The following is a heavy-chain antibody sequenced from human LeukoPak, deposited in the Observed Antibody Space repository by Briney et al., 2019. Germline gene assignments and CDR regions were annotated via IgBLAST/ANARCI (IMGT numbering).Heavy chain of an antibody. D-gene: IGHD4-17*01. V-gene: IGHV4-4*02. Sequence: SGTLSLTCAVSGDSISRGDWWRWVRQPPGKGLEWIGEIFHTGTTSYNPSLESRVTLSVDKSTNEFSLRLTSVTAADTAIYYCARTLTTSFDYWGQGILVTVSS. CDR2: IFHTGTT. J-gene: IGHJ4*02. CDR1: GDSISRGDW. CDR3: ARTLTTSFDY.